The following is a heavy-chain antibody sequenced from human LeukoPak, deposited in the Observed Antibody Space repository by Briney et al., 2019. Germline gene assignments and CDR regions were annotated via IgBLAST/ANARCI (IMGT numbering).Heavy chain of an antibody. Sequence: SETLSLTCTVSGGSVSSYYWSWIRQPPGKGLEWIGYIYYSGSTNYNPSLKSRVTISVDTSKNQFSVKLSSVTAADTAVYYGARGDSYGYRYWGQGTLVTVSS. J-gene: IGHJ4*02. CDR2: IYYSGST. CDR3: ARGDSYGYRY. D-gene: IGHD5-18*01. V-gene: IGHV4-59*02. CDR1: GGSVSSYY.